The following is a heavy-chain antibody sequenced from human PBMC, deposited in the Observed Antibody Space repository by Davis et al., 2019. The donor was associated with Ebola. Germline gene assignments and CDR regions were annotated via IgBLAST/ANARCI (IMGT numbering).Heavy chain of an antibody. J-gene: IGHJ4*02. CDR3: ARAIKPFSSGGYFDY. CDR1: GFTFSSYA. CDR2: ISYDGSNK. V-gene: IGHV3-30-3*01. D-gene: IGHD6-6*01. Sequence: PGGSLRLSCAASGFTFSSYAMHWVRQAPGKGLEWVAVISYDGSNKYYADSVKGRFTISRDNSKNTLYLQMNSLRAEDTAVYYCARAIKPFSSGGYFDYWGQGTLVTVSS.